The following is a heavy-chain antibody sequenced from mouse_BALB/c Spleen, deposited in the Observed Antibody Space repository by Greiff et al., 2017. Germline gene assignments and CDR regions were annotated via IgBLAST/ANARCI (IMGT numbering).Heavy chain of an antibody. CDR2: IDPANGNT. J-gene: IGHJ3*01. Sequence: VQLKESGAELVKPGASVKLSCTASGFNIKDTYMHWVKQRPEQGLEWIGRIDPANGNTKYDPKFQGKATITADTSSNTAYLQLSSLTSEDTAVYYCARPLLRLRAWFADWGQGTLVTVSA. CDR3: ARPLLRLRAWFAD. V-gene: IGHV14-3*02. CDR1: GFNIKDTY. D-gene: IGHD1-2*01.